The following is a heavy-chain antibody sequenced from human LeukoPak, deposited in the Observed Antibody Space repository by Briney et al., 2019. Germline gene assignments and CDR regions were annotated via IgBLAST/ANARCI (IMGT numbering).Heavy chain of an antibody. CDR2: INPNSGGT. D-gene: IGHD2-15*01. CDR1: GYTFTGYY. J-gene: IGHJ6*02. CDR3: ARDLQADCSGGSCYSSGYYYYGMDV. Sequence: WASVKVSCKASGYTFTGYYMHWVRQAPGQGLEWMGWINPNSGGTNYAQKFQGRVTMTRDTSISTAYMELSRLRSDDTAVYYCARDLQADCSGGSCYSSGYYYYGMDVWGQGTTVTVSS. V-gene: IGHV1-2*02.